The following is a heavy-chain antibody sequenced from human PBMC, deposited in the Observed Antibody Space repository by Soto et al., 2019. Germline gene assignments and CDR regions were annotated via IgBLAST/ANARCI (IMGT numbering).Heavy chain of an antibody. V-gene: IGHV3-30-3*01. CDR1: GFTFNNYA. Sequence: QVQLVESGGGVVQPGRSLRLSCAASGFTFNNYAMHWVRQAPGKGLEWVAFISYDGSNKYYADSVTGRFTISRDNSRNTLYLQMNSLIAEDTAVYYCARGDGYIYGNTFDSWGQGTLVTVSS. J-gene: IGHJ4*02. CDR2: ISYDGSNK. D-gene: IGHD5-18*01. CDR3: ARGDGYIYGNTFDS.